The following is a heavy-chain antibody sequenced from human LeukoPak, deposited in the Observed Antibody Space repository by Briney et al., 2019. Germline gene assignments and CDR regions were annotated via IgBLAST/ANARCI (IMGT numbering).Heavy chain of an antibody. CDR1: GFTFSSYE. J-gene: IGHJ4*02. Sequence: PGGSLRLSCAASGFTFSSYEMNWVRQAPGKGLEWVSYISSSGSAIYYADSVKGRFTISRDNAKNSLYLQMNSLRAEDTAVYYCARTVGTLDYWGQGTLVTVSS. CDR2: ISSSGSAI. D-gene: IGHD1-1*01. V-gene: IGHV3-48*03. CDR3: ARTVGTLDY.